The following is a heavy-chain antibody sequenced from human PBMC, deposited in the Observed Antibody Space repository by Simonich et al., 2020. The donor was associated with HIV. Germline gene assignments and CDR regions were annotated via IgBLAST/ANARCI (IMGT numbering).Heavy chain of an antibody. V-gene: IGHV1-18*01. CDR2: INSYKGNT. CDR3: ARGGKHNFWSGHDGFDI. D-gene: IGHD3-3*01. J-gene: IGHJ3*02. Sequence: QVQMVQSGAEVKKPGASVKVSCKASGFTFASFDITWVRQAPGQGLEWMGWINSYKGNTNNAQNLQGRVTMTTDTSTSTAYMELRSLRSDDTAVYYCARGGKHNFWSGHDGFDIWGQGTMVTVSS. CDR1: GFTFASFD.